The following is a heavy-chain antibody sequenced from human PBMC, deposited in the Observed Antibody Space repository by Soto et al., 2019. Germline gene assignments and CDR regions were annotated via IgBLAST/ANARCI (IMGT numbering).Heavy chain of an antibody. D-gene: IGHD1-26*01. CDR3: ARDIWWEPGVDAFHI. J-gene: IGHJ3*02. Sequence: QVQLVESGGGVVQPGRSLRLSCAASGFTFNFFAMHWVRQAPGKGLEWVAAVSKDGSNTYYADSVKGRFTISRDSPMNTLYLQMNSLRLEDTAVYYCARDIWWEPGVDAFHIWGQGTMVTVSP. V-gene: IGHV3-30-3*01. CDR1: GFTFNFFA. CDR2: VSKDGSNT.